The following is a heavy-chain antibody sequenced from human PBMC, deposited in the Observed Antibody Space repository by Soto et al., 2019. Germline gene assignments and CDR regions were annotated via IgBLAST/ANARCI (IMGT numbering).Heavy chain of an antibody. CDR2: IYYSGTT. CDR1: GGSISNFY. D-gene: IGHD4-4*01. J-gene: IGHJ5*02. Sequence: SETLSLTCTVSGGSISNFYWSWIRQPPGKGLEWIGYIYYSGTTSYNPSLNSRVTISVDTSKNQFSLKLSSVTAADTAVYYCAGGYSNSEDLNWFDPWSQGTLVTVSS. V-gene: IGHV4-59*12. CDR3: AGGYSNSEDLNWFDP.